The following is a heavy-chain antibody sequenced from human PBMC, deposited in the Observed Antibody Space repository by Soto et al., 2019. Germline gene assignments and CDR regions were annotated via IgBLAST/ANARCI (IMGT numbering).Heavy chain of an antibody. CDR2: IIPIYGTA. CDR1: GGNFSSYA. J-gene: IGHJ5*02. CDR3: AIAASEEKQMIPRFSNWFDT. D-gene: IGHD3-16*01. V-gene: IGHV1-69*06. Sequence: QVQLVQSGAEVKKPGSSVKVSCKASGGNFSSYAISWVRQAPGQGLEWMGGIIPIYGTANYAQKFQGRVTITADKATMTSDMELSRVSSEDPAVNYFAIAASEEKQMIPRFSNWFDTWGQGTLVTVSS.